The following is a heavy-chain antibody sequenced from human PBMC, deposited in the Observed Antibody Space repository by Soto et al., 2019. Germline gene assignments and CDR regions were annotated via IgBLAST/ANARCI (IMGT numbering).Heavy chain of an antibody. CDR1: GFTFDDYA. Sequence: GGSLRLSCAASGFTFDDYAMHWVRQAPGKGLEWVSLISWDGGSTYYADSVKGRFTISRDNSKNSLYLQMNSLRAEDTVLYYCAKDGSDSSGYYPDYWGQGTLVTVSS. D-gene: IGHD3-22*01. J-gene: IGHJ4*02. CDR2: ISWDGGST. CDR3: AKDGSDSSGYYPDY. V-gene: IGHV3-43D*03.